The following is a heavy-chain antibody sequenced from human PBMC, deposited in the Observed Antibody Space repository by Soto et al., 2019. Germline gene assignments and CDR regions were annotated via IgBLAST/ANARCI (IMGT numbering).Heavy chain of an antibody. J-gene: IGHJ4*02. D-gene: IGHD3-22*01. CDR1: GGTFSSYT. CDR3: ARDRPINTYYYDSSGFLY. Sequence: SVKVSCKASGGTFSSYTISWVRQAPGQGLEWMGRIIPILGIANYAQKFQGRVTITADKSTSTAYMELSSLRSEDTAVYYCARDRPINTYYYDSSGFLYWGQGTLVTVSS. V-gene: IGHV1-69*04. CDR2: IIPILGIA.